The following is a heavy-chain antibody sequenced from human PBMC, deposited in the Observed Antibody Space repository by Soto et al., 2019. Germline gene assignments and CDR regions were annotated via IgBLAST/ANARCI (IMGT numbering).Heavy chain of an antibody. J-gene: IGHJ2*01. CDR3: AKLAYYYDSSSWYFDL. CDR1: GFTFSSYA. D-gene: IGHD3-22*01. V-gene: IGHV3-23*01. CDR2: ISGSGGST. Sequence: HPGGSLRVSCAASGFTFSSYAMSWVRQAPGKGLEWVSAISGSGGSTYYADSVKGRFTISRDNSKNTLYLQMNSLRAEDTAVYYCAKLAYYYDSSSWYFDLWGRGTLVTVSS.